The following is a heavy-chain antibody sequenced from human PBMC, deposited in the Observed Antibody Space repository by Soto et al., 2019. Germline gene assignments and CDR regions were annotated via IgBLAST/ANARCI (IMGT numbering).Heavy chain of an antibody. CDR2: ISTYNDNT. V-gene: IGHV1-18*01. CDR3: ARGQSFDRNYSYGIYV. D-gene: IGHD6-19*01. Sequence: QVQLVQSGAEVKKPGASVKVSCKASGYPFTHYGISWLRQAPGQGLEWMGWISTYNDNTYYAQNRQGRVTITXXRXTIXVYMERRSLRSDDTAVYYCARGQSFDRNYSYGIYVWGQGTTVTVSS. CDR1: GYPFTHYG. J-gene: IGHJ6*02.